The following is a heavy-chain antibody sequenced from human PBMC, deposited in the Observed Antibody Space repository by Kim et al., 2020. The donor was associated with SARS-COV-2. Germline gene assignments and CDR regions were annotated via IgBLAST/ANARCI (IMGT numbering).Heavy chain of an antibody. CDR1: GFTFSSYG. V-gene: IGHV3-30-3*01. D-gene: IGHD6-19*01. Sequence: GGSLRLSCAASGFTFSSYGFHWVRQAPGKGLEWVAITSYDGTKKYNEDSVRGRFTISRDNSKDTLYLQMNSLTPEDTAVYYCARDYGSSGWYNWFDPWGQGTLVTVSS. CDR2: TSYDGTKK. CDR3: ARDYGSSGWYNWFDP. J-gene: IGHJ5*02.